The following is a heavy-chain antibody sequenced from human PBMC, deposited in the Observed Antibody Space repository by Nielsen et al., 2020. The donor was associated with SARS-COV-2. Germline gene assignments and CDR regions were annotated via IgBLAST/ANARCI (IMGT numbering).Heavy chain of an antibody. Sequence: ASVKVSCKASGYTFTSYAMHWVRQAPGQRLEWMGWINAGNGNTKYSQKFQGRVTITRDTSASTAYMELSSLRSEDTAVYYCARGALVAVAGTPPDYWGQGTLVTVSS. D-gene: IGHD6-19*01. CDR2: INAGNGNT. CDR3: ARGALVAVAGTPPDY. V-gene: IGHV1-3*01. J-gene: IGHJ4*02. CDR1: GYTFTSYA.